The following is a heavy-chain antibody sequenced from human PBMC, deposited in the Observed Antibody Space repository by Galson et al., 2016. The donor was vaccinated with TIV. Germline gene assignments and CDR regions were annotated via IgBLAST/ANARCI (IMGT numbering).Heavy chain of an antibody. Sequence: SVQVSCKASAYSFIDYYMHWVRQAPGQGLEWMGRINPNSGATNYAQKFQGRVTMTRDTSSSTAYMELSRLRSDDTAIYYCARGVLGVVGATDYWGQGTLVTVSS. J-gene: IGHJ4*02. D-gene: IGHD1-26*01. CDR2: INPNSGAT. CDR1: AYSFIDYY. CDR3: ARGVLGVVGATDY. V-gene: IGHV1-2*06.